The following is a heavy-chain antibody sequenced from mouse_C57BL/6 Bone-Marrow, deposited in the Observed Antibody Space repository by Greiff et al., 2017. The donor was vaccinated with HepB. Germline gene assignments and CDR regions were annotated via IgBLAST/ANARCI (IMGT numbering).Heavy chain of an antibody. D-gene: IGHD2-5*01. V-gene: IGHV1-5*01. CDR3: TRGDYSNYYFDY. CDR2: LYPGNSDT. Sequence: EVQLQESGTVLARPGASVKMSCKTSGYTFTSYWMHWVKQRPGQGLEWIGALYPGNSDTSYNQKFKGKAKLTAVTSASTAYMELSSLTNEDYAVYYCTRGDYSNYYFDYWGQGTTLTVSS. CDR1: GYTFTSYW. J-gene: IGHJ2*01.